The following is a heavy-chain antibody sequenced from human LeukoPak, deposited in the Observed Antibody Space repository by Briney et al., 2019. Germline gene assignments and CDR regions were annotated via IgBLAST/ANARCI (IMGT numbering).Heavy chain of an antibody. J-gene: IGHJ4*02. D-gene: IGHD3-22*01. Sequence: GGSLRLSCAASGFTFSSYAMSWVRQAPGKGLEWVSLISGSGVSTYYVDSVKGRFTISRDNSKNTLYLQMNSLRAEDTAVYYCAKLPTYYYESSGYYYFDYWGQGTLVTVSS. CDR3: AKLPTYYYESSGYYYFDY. CDR1: GFTFSSYA. CDR2: ISGSGVST. V-gene: IGHV3-23*01.